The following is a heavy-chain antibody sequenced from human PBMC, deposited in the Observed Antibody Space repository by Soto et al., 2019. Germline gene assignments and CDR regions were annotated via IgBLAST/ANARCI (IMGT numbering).Heavy chain of an antibody. J-gene: IGHJ4*02. D-gene: IGHD3-3*01. CDR1: GVSFSGYY. Sequence: SETLSLTCAVYGVSFSGYYWSWIRQPPGKGLEWIGEINHSGSTNYNPSLKSRVTISVDTSKNQFSLKLSSVTAADTAVYYCARGYGGGVYWGQGTLVTVSS. CDR2: INHSGST. CDR3: ARGYGGGVY. V-gene: IGHV4-34*01.